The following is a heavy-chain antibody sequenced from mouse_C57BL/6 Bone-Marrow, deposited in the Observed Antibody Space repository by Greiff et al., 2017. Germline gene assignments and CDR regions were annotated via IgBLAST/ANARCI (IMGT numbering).Heavy chain of an antibody. D-gene: IGHD2-3*01. CDR1: GYTFTSYW. Sequence: VQLQQPGAELVQPGASVKLSCKASGYTFTSYWMHGVKQRPGQGLEWIGMIHPNSGSTNYNEKFKSKATLTVDKSSSTAYMQLSSLTSEDAAGYYCARWLLFDYWGQGTALTVSS. J-gene: IGHJ2*01. V-gene: IGHV1-64*01. CDR2: IHPNSGST. CDR3: ARWLLFDY.